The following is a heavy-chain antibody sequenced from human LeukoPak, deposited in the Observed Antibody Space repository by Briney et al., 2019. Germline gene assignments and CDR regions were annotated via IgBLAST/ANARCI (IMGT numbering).Heavy chain of an antibody. V-gene: IGHV3-23*01. J-gene: IGHJ4*02. D-gene: IGHD3-9*01. CDR3: ANSESMYYDILTGYPSYFDY. CDR2: ISGSGGST. CDR1: GFTFSSYA. Sequence: GGSLRLSCAASGFTFSSYAMSWVRQAPGKGLEWVSAISGSGGSTYYADSVKGRFTISRDNSKNTLYLQMNSLRAEDTAVYYCANSESMYYDILTGYPSYFDYWGQGTLVTVSS.